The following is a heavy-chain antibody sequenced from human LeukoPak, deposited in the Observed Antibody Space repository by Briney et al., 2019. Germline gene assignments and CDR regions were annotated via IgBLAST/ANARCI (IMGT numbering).Heavy chain of an antibody. V-gene: IGHV3-15*01. D-gene: IGHD5-18*01. CDR2: IKSKTDGGTT. J-gene: IGHJ4*02. CDR3: TTDSGYSYGSLGIDY. CDR1: GFTFSNAW. Sequence: PGGSLRLSCAASGFTFSNAWMSWVRLAPGKGLEWVGRIKSKTDGGTTDYAAPVRGRFTISRDDSKNTLYLQMNSLKTEDTAVYYCTTDSGYSYGSLGIDYWGQGTLVTVSS.